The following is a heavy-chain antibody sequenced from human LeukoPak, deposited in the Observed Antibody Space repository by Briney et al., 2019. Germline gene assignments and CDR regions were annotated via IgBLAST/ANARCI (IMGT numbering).Heavy chain of an antibody. J-gene: IGHJ4*02. CDR2: IIPIFGTA. D-gene: IGHD3-3*01. Sequence: SVKVSCKTSGYTFTNYDINWVRQAPGQGLEWMGGIIPIFGTANYAQKFQGRVTITADESTSTAYMELSSLRSEDTAVYYCARDELTIFGVVTPYTYFDYWGQGALVTVSS. CDR1: GYTFTNYD. CDR3: ARDELTIFGVVTPYTYFDY. V-gene: IGHV1-69*13.